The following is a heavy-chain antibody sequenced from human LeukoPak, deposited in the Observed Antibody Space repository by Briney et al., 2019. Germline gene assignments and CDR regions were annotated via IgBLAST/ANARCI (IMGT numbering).Heavy chain of an antibody. CDR2: ITTGGTTI. J-gene: IGHJ4*02. CDR3: ARGYSSPDLDY. V-gene: IGHV3-48*01. Sequence: GGSLRLSSAASGFTFSSYSMNWVLQAPGKGLEWVSYITTGGTTIYYADSVKGRFTISRDNAKNSLYLQMNSLRAEDTAVYYCARGYSSPDLDYWGQGTLVTVSS. D-gene: IGHD6-13*01. CDR1: GFTFSSYS.